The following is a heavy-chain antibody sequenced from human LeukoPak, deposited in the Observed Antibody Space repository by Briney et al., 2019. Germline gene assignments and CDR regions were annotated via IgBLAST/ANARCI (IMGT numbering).Heavy chain of an antibody. CDR3: ARGKGVAASFDY. Sequence: GASVKVSCKASGYTFTSYDINWVRQATGQGLEWMGWMNPNSGGTNYAQKFQGRVTMTRDTSISTAYMELSRLRSDDTAVYYCARGKGVAASFDYWGQGTLVTVSS. CDR1: GYTFTSYD. V-gene: IGHV1-2*02. D-gene: IGHD2-15*01. J-gene: IGHJ4*02. CDR2: MNPNSGGT.